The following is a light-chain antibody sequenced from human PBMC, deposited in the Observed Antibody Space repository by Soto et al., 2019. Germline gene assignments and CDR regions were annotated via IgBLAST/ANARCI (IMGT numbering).Light chain of an antibody. CDR2: DTS. J-gene: IGKJ1*01. V-gene: IGKV3-11*01. CDR3: QQRSDWPPT. Sequence: EIVLTQSPATLSLSPGERATLSCRASQTVGSYLAWFRQTPGQTPRLLIYDTSIGATGVPARFSGSGSGTDFTLTISSLEAEDFAIYYCQQRSDWPPTFGQGTKVDIK. CDR1: QTVGSY.